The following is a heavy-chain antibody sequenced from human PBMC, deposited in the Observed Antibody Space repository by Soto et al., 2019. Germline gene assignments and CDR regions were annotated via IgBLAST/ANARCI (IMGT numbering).Heavy chain of an antibody. CDR2: IWYDGSNK. CDR3: ARDEGLGVNYYYYGMDV. CDR1: GVSLSRYW. D-gene: IGHD3-10*01. Sequence: GGSLSLSRAAGGVSLSRYWMYWVRQAPGKGLEWVAVIWYDGSNKYYADSVKGRFTISRDNSKNTLYLQMNSLRAEDTAVYYCARDEGLGVNYYYYGMDVWCQGTTVTVSS. V-gene: IGHV3-33*07. J-gene: IGHJ6*02.